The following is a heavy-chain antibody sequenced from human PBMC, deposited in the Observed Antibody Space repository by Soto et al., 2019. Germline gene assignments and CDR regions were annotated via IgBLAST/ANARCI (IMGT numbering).Heavy chain of an antibody. CDR1: GGSISSGDYY. V-gene: IGHV4-30-4*01. Sequence: QVQLQESGPGLVKPSQTLSLTCTVSGGSISSGDYYWSWIRQPPGKGLEWIGYIYYSGSTYYNPSRKSRYTISVDTSKNQFSLKLSSVTAADTAVYYCARDGNSPDRSGYYSYYFDYWGQGTLVTVSS. J-gene: IGHJ4*02. CDR3: ARDGNSPDRSGYYSYYFDY. D-gene: IGHD3-22*01. CDR2: IYYSGST.